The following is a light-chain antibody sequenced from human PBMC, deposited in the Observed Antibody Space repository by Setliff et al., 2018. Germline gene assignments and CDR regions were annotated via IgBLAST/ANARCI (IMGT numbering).Light chain of an antibody. CDR2: RNN. V-gene: IGLV1-44*01. CDR3: SAWDDSLNGLEV. CDR1: SSNIGSNP. J-gene: IGLJ1*01. Sequence: QSALTQPPSASGTPGQRVTISCSGSSSNIGSNPVNWYQQFPETAPELLINRNNQRPSGVPDRFFGSYSATSASVAISRFQAEDEADYYCSAWDDSLNGLEVFGTGTKVTVL.